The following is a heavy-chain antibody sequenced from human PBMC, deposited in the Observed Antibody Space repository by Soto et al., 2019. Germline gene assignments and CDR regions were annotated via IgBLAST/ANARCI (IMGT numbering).Heavy chain of an antibody. CDR1: GFTFSSYA. D-gene: IGHD3-3*01. J-gene: IGHJ6*02. Sequence: SLRLSCAASGFTFSSYAMSWVRQAPGKGLEWVSAISGSGGSTYYADSVKGRFTISRDNSKNTLYLQMNSLRAEDTAVYYCAKRTDFWYYYYGMDVWGQGTTVTVSS. CDR2: ISGSGGST. CDR3: AKRTDFWYYYYGMDV. V-gene: IGHV3-23*01.